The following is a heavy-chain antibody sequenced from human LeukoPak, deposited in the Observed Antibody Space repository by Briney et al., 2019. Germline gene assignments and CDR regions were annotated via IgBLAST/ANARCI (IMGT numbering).Heavy chain of an antibody. CDR1: GGTFSSYA. CDR3: AKEVGWLNDLAQAFGV. V-gene: IGHV1-69*06. Sequence: ASVKVSCKASGGTFSSYAISWVRQAPGQGLEWMGRIIPIFGTANYAQKFQGRVTITADKSTSTAYMELSSLRPEDTAMYYCAKEVGWLNDLAQAFGVWGQGTMVTVSS. D-gene: IGHD5-12*01. CDR2: IIPIFGTA. J-gene: IGHJ3*01.